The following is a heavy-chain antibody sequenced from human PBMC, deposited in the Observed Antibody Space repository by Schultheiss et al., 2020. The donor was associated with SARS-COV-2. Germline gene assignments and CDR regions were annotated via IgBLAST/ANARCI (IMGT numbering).Heavy chain of an antibody. CDR1: GGSICSYY. D-gene: IGHD2-21*01. CDR2: IYNSGST. J-gene: IGHJ4*02. V-gene: IGHV4-59*08. CDR3: ARRAYCGDDCFPFDY. Sequence: GSLRLSCTVSGGSICSYYWSWIRQSPGKGLEWIGYIYNSGSTNYNPSLKSRVTISLDTSNNQLSLILSSVTAADTAVYYCARRAYCGDDCFPFDYWGQGTLVTVSS.